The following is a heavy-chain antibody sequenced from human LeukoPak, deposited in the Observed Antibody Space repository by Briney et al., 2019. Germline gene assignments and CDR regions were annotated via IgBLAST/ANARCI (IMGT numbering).Heavy chain of an antibody. V-gene: IGHV3-30-3*01. CDR1: GFTFSSYA. CDR2: ISYDGSNK. Sequence: GGSLRLSCAASGFTFSSYAMHWVRQAPGKGLEWVAVISYDGSNKYYADSVKGRFTISRDNSKNTLYLQMNSLRAEDTALYHCARNNGMDVWGQGITVIVSS. J-gene: IGHJ6*02. CDR3: ARNNGMDV.